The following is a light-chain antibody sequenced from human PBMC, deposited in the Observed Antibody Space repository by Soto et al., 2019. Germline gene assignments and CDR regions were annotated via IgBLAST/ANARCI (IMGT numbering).Light chain of an antibody. CDR3: QQSYSTPRT. CDR2: AAS. Sequence: DIQMTQSPSSLSASVGDRVTITCRASQSITGYLNWYQQKPGKAPNLLIYAASNLQSGVPSRFSGSGSGTDFTLTISTLQPEDFATYYCQQSYSTPRTFGQGTQVEVK. CDR1: QSITGY. J-gene: IGKJ1*01. V-gene: IGKV1-39*01.